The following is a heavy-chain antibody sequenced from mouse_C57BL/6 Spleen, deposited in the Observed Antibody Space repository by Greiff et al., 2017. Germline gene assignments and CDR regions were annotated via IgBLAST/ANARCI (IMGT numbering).Heavy chain of an antibody. J-gene: IGHJ4*01. CDR3: AKFIRAIDY. V-gene: IGHV1-61*01. D-gene: IGHD1-1*01. CDR2: IYPSDSET. CDR1: GYTFTSYG. Sequence: VQLQQPGAELVRPGSSVKLSCKASGYTFTSYGMDWVKQRPGQGLEWIGNIYPSDSETHYNQKFKDKATLTVDKSSSTAYMQLSSLTSEDSAVYYCAKFIRAIDYWGQGTSVTVSS.